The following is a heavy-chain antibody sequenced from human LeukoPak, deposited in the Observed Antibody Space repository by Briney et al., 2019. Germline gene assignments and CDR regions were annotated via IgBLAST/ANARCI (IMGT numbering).Heavy chain of an antibody. CDR1: GFTFSSYW. CDR3: ARDMPTYYYGSGSYPLDY. D-gene: IGHD3-10*01. Sequence: GGSLRLSCAASGFTFSSYWMSWVRQAPGKGLEWVANIKQDGSEKYYVDSVKGRFTISRDNAKNSLYLQMNSLRAEDTAVYYCARDMPTYYYGSGSYPLDYWGQGTLVTVSS. V-gene: IGHV3-7*01. J-gene: IGHJ4*02. CDR2: IKQDGSEK.